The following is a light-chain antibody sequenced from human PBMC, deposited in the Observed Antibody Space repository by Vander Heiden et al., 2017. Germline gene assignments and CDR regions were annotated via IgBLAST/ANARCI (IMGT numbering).Light chain of an antibody. J-gene: IGLJ2*01. CDR1: SSNVGSNS. CDR3: AAWDDSLSVV. CDR2: RDF. V-gene: IGLV1-47*01. Sequence: QSVLPQPPSASGTRGQRVTISCSGSSSNVGSNSVYWYQHLPGTAPKLLIYRDFQRPSGVPDRFSASKSGTSASLAISGLRSEDEAHYYCAAWDDSLSVVFGGGTKLTVL.